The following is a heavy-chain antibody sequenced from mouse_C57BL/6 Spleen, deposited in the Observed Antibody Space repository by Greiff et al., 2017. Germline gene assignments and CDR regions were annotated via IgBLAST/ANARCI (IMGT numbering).Heavy chain of an antibody. V-gene: IGHV14-2*01. J-gene: IGHJ2*01. CDR1: GFNIKDYY. Sequence: VQLQQSGAELVKPGASVKLSCTASGFNIKDYYMHWVKQRTEQGLEWIGRIDPEDGETKYAPKFPGKATITADTSSNTAYLQLSSLTSEDTAVYYCACNPFDYWGQGTTLTVSS. D-gene: IGHD2-1*01. CDR3: ACNPFDY. CDR2: IDPEDGET.